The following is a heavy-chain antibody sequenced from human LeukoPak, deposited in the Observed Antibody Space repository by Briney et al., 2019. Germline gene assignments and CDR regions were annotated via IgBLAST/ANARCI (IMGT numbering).Heavy chain of an antibody. D-gene: IGHD2/OR15-2a*01. Sequence: GGSLTLSCEASGFTFSGNWMSWVRQAPGKGPEWVASINPDGSQKFYVDSVKGRFTISRDNTQSSLYLQMNSLGAEDTAMYYCAKLLGTVTTYDSWGQGTRVSVSS. V-gene: IGHV3-7*01. J-gene: IGHJ4*02. CDR3: AKLLGTVTTYDS. CDR2: INPDGSQK. CDR1: GFTFSGNW.